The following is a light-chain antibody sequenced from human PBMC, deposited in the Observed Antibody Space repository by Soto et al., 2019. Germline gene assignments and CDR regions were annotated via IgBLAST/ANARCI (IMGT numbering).Light chain of an antibody. CDR1: QSVDNF. J-gene: IGKJ1*01. Sequence: ETALTQSPATLSLSPGERATLSCRASQSVDNFLPLYQQKPGQAPRLLTYDASNRATGIPARSTGSGPGTDSTLTISSLDPEDFPVYPCHQYGGSPPTFGPGTKVDI. CDR2: DAS. V-gene: IGKV3-11*01. CDR3: HQYGGSPPT.